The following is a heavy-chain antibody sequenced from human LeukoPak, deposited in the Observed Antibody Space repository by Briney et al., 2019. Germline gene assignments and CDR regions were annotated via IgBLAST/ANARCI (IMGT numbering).Heavy chain of an antibody. CDR3: AKSSYYDASGYYREYYFDS. CDR1: GFSFSNYA. Sequence: GGSLRLSCVPSGFSFSNYAMSWVRQAPGKGLEWVSRISGSGGSTHYVDSVKGRFTISRDKTKNTLYLQMNSLRAEDTAVYYCAKSSYYDASGYYREYYFDSWGQGTLVTVSS. CDR2: ISGSGGST. V-gene: IGHV3-23*01. J-gene: IGHJ4*02. D-gene: IGHD3-22*01.